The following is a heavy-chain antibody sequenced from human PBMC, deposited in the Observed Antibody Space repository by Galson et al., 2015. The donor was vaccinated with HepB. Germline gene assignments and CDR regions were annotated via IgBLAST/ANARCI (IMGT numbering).Heavy chain of an antibody. V-gene: IGHV1-3*04. CDR3: ARWRFGEFDYYFDY. CDR2: INTDNGNT. J-gene: IGHJ4*02. CDR1: GYTFTNYP. Sequence: SVKVSCKDSGYTFTNYPIHWVRQAPGQGLEWMAWINTDNGNTKYLQKVQDRVTITRDTYAGTAYMEIGSLTSEDTAVYYCARWRFGEFDYYFDYWGQGTLVTVSS. D-gene: IGHD3-10*01.